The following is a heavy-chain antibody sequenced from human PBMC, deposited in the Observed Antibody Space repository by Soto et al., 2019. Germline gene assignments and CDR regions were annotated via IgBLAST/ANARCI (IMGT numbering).Heavy chain of an antibody. J-gene: IGHJ4*02. CDR2: TYWDDDN. CDR3: AHGSGWLFDY. D-gene: IGHD6-19*01. V-gene: IGHV2-5*02. Sequence: QITLEVSGPTLVKPTQTLTLTCTFSGFSLNERAVGVGWIRQPPGKALEWLAFTYWDDDNHYSPSLKNRLTITKDTSKNQVVLTMTNTDPADTATYYCAHGSGWLFDYWGQGTQVTVSS. CDR1: GFSLNERAVG.